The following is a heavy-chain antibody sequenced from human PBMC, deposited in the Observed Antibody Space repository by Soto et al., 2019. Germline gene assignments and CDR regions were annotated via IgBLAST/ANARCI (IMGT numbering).Heavy chain of an antibody. CDR1: GGSISSGGYY. CDR2: IYYSGST. D-gene: IGHD2-8*01. CDR3: AREGSDCTNGVCYTEGLNDAFDI. V-gene: IGHV4-31*03. J-gene: IGHJ3*02. Sequence: SETLSLTCTVSGGSISSGGYYWSWIRQHPGKGLEWIGYIYYSGSTYYKPSLKSRVTISVDTSKNQFYLKLSSVTAADMAVYYCAREGSDCTNGVCYTEGLNDAFDIWGQGTMVTVSS.